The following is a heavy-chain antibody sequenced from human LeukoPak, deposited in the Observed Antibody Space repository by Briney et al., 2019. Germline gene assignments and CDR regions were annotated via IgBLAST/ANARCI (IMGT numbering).Heavy chain of an antibody. J-gene: IGHJ4*02. Sequence: GGSLRLSCAASGFTFSSYDMHWVRQAPGKGLEWVAFIRYDGNNKYHADSVKGRFTISRDNSKNTLNLQMNSLRADDTAVYYCAKDRWGAVASFDKWGKGTLVTVSS. V-gene: IGHV3-30*02. CDR2: IRYDGNNK. CDR1: GFTFSSYD. D-gene: IGHD6-19*01. CDR3: AKDRWGAVASFDK.